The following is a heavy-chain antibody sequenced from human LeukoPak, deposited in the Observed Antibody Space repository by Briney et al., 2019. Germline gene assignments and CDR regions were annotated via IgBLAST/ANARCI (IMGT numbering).Heavy chain of an antibody. J-gene: IGHJ4*02. Sequence: PGRSLRLSCAASGFTFSSYAMHWVRQAPGKGLEWVAVISYDGSNKYYADSVKGRFTISRDNSKNTLYLRMNSLRAEDTAVYYCARGPGIEAAIDYWGQGTLVTVSS. CDR2: ISYDGSNK. V-gene: IGHV3-30-3*01. D-gene: IGHD6-13*01. CDR1: GFTFSSYA. CDR3: ARGPGIEAAIDY.